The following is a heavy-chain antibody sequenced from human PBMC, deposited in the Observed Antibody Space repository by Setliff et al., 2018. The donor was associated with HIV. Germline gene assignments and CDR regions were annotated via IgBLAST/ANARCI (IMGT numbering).Heavy chain of an antibody. D-gene: IGHD3-22*01. Sequence: LRLSCAASGFTFSSYWMSWVRQAPGKGLEWAANIKQDGSEKYYVDSVKGRFTISRDNAKNSLYLQMNSLRAEDTAVYYCARVYDSSGYSLSIPGYWGQGTLVTVSS. CDR3: ARVYDSSGYSLSIPGY. CDR1: GFTFSSYW. J-gene: IGHJ4*01. V-gene: IGHV3-7*01. CDR2: IKQDGSEK.